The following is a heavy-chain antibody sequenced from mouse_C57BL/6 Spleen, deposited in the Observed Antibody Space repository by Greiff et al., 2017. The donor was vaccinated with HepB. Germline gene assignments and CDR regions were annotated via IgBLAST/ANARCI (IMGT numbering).Heavy chain of an antibody. CDR2: INPNNGGT. Sequence: EVQLQQSGPELVKPGASVKISCKASGYTFTDYYMNWVKQSHGKSLEWIGDINPNNGGTSYNQKFKGKATLTVDKSSSTAYMELRSLTSDDSAVYYCARSTVVSTDYWGQGTTLTVSS. CDR3: ARSTVVSTDY. D-gene: IGHD1-1*01. CDR1: GYTFTDYY. J-gene: IGHJ2*01. V-gene: IGHV1-26*01.